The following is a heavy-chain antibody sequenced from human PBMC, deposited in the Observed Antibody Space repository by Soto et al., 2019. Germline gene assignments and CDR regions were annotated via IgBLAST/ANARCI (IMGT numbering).Heavy chain of an antibody. CDR3: ARDFSCSSTSCPHYYGMDV. Sequence: GASVKVSCKASGYTFTGYYMHWVRQAPGQGLEWMGWINPNSGGTNYAQKFQGWVTMTRDTSISTAYMELSRLRSDDTAVYYCARDFSCSSTSCPHYYGMDVWGQGTTVTVSS. D-gene: IGHD2-2*01. CDR2: INPNSGGT. CDR1: GYTFTGYY. J-gene: IGHJ6*02. V-gene: IGHV1-2*04.